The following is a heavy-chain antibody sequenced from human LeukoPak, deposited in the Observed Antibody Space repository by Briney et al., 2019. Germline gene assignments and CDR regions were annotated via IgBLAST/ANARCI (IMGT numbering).Heavy chain of an antibody. J-gene: IGHJ4*02. D-gene: IGHD2-2*01. V-gene: IGHV1-69*13. CDR2: IIPIFGTA. CDR3: ARDFCSTSCNLGY. Sequence: ASVKVSCKASGGTFSNYGISWVRQAPGQGLEWMGGIIPIFGTANYAQKFQGRVTITADESTSTAYMELSSLRSEDTAVYYCARDFCSTSCNLGYWGQGTLVTVSS. CDR1: GGTFSNYG.